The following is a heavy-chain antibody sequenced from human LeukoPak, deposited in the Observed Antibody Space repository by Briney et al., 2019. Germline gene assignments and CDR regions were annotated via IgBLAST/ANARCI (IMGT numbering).Heavy chain of an antibody. CDR2: IYYSGST. J-gene: IGHJ4*02. Sequence: SETLSLTCTVSGGSISNYYWSWIRQPPGKGLEWIGYIYYSGSTNYNPSLKSRVTISVDTSKNQFSLKLSSVTAADTAVYYCARVAPDGDYWGQGTLVTVSS. D-gene: IGHD3-10*01. CDR1: GGSISNYY. CDR3: ARVAPDGDY. V-gene: IGHV4-59*01.